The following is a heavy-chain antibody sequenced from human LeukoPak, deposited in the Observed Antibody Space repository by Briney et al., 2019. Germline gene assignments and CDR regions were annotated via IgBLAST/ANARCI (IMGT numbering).Heavy chain of an antibody. J-gene: IGHJ5*02. D-gene: IGHD3-10*01. Sequence: SETLSLTCTVSGGSVSSYYWSWIRQPPGKGLEWIGYIYTRGKTNSNPSLKGRVTISGDTSKNQFSLKLSSVTSADTAVYYCARHPHSDRSGSYLNWLAPWGQGILVTVSS. CDR1: GGSVSSYY. CDR3: ARHPHSDRSGSYLNWLAP. V-gene: IGHV4-4*09. CDR2: IYTRGKT.